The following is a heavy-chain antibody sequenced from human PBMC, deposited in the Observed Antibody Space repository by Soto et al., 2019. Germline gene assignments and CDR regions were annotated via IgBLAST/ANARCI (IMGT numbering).Heavy chain of an antibody. CDR1: GGSISSSNW. CDR3: ARVPEGIAVAGLFYYYYYGMDV. V-gene: IGHV4-4*02. J-gene: IGHJ6*02. D-gene: IGHD6-19*01. CDR2: IYHSGST. Sequence: PSETLSLTCAVCGGSISSSNWWSWVRQPPGKGLEWIGEIYHSGSTNYNPSLKSRVTMSVDKSKNQFSLKLSSVTAADTAVYYCARVPEGIAVAGLFYYYYYGMDVWGQGTTVTVSS.